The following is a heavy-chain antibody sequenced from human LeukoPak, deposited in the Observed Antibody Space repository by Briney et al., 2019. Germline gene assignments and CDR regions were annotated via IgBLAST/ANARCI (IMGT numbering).Heavy chain of an antibody. D-gene: IGHD6-13*01. CDR1: GFTFSSYA. CDR3: AKVGAAAYYYYYMDV. Sequence: GGSLRLSCAASGFTFSSYAMSWVRQAPGKGLEWISGISGSGGSTYYADSVKGRFTISRDNSKNTLYLQMNSLRAEDTAVYYCAKVGAAAYYYYYMDVWGKGTTVTVSS. V-gene: IGHV3-23*01. CDR2: ISGSGGST. J-gene: IGHJ6*03.